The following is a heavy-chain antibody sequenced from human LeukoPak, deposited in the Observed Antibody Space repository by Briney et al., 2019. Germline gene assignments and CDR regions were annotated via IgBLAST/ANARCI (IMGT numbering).Heavy chain of an antibody. CDR1: GFSFGDNA. D-gene: IGHD2-2*01. CDR2: SRSRAHGGTT. Sequence: GGSLRLSCTGFGFSFGDNAMIWFRQSPGKGLEWVSLSRSRAHGGTTDYAASVMGRFTMSRDDSKNIAYLQMDSLETEDTAVYYCSRVERSSINNYYYYMAVWGKGTSVTLSS. V-gene: IGHV3-49*03. J-gene: IGHJ6*03. CDR3: SRVERSSINNYYYYMAV.